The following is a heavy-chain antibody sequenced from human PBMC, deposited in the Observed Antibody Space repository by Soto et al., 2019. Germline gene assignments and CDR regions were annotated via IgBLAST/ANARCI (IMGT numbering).Heavy chain of an antibody. CDR2: IIPILGIA. V-gene: IGHV1-69*04. J-gene: IGHJ4*02. D-gene: IGHD3-22*01. CDR3: AREADSSGYYPI. Sequence: SVKVSCKASGGTFSSYTISWVRQAPGQGLEWMGRIIPILGIANYAQKFQGRVTITADKSTSTAYMELSSLRSEDTAVYYCAREADSSGYYPIWGQGTLVTVSS. CDR1: GGTFSSYT.